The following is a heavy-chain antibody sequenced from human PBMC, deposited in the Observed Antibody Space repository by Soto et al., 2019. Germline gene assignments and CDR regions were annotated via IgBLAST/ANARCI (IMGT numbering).Heavy chain of an antibody. V-gene: IGHV3-66*01. CDR3: NTDDIVATKMPYYYYGMDV. J-gene: IGHJ6*02. CDR1: GFTVSSNY. CDR2: TYTGDST. Sequence: GGSLRLSCAASGFTVSSNYRNWVRQAPGKGLEWVSVTYTGDSTYYADSVKGRFTISRDDSKNTLYLQMNSLKTEDTAVYYCNTDDIVATKMPYYYYGMDVWGQGTTVTVSS. D-gene: IGHD5-12*01.